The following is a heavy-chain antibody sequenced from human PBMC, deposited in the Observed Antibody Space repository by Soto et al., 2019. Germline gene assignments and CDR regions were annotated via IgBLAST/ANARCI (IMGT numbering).Heavy chain of an antibody. Sequence: QVQLVQSGAEVKKPGSSVKVSCKASGGTFSSYAISWVRQAPGQGLEWMGGIIPIFGTANYAQKFQGRVTITADDSTSTADMELSSLRSEDTAVYYCARDIGYYDFWSGYPPRSYYYYGMDVWGQGTTVTVSS. J-gene: IGHJ6*02. CDR3: ARDIGYYDFWSGYPPRSYYYYGMDV. CDR2: IIPIFGTA. D-gene: IGHD3-3*01. V-gene: IGHV1-69*01. CDR1: GGTFSSYA.